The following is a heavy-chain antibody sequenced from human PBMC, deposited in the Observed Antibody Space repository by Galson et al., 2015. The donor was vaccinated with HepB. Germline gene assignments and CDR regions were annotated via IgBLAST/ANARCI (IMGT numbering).Heavy chain of an antibody. CDR3: ARSKGPKGRSGFDY. J-gene: IGHJ4*02. V-gene: IGHV3-30-3*01. CDR2: ISYDGSNK. Sequence: SLRLSCAASGFTFSSYAMHWVRQAPGKGLEWVAVISYDGSNKYYADSVKGRFTISRDNSKNTLYLQMNSLRAEDTAVYYCARSKGPKGRSGFDYWGQGTLVTVSS. CDR1: GFTFSSYA.